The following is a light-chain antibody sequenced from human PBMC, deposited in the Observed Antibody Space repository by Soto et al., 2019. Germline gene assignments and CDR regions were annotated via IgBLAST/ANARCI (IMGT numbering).Light chain of an antibody. CDR3: SSYTSSSTPYV. J-gene: IGLJ1*01. CDR2: DVS. V-gene: IGLV2-14*01. CDR1: SGDVGGYNY. Sequence: QSLLTHAAAVSGSPGQWISISCPGSSGDVGGYNYVSWYQQHPGKAPKLMIYDVSNRPSGVSNRFSGSKSGNTASLTISGLQAEDEADYYCSSYTSSSTPYVFGTGTKVTVL.